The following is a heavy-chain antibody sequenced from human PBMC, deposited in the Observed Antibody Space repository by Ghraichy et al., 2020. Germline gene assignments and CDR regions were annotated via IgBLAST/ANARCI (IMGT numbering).Heavy chain of an antibody. V-gene: IGHV1-2*02. D-gene: IGHD6-6*01. CDR2: INPNSGGT. Sequence: ASVKVSCKASGYTFTGYYMHWVRQAPGQGLESMGWINPNSGGTNYAQKFQGRVTMTRDTSISTAYMELSRLRSDDTAVYYCARDLGQQLVLGAFDYWGQGTLVTVSS. CDR3: ARDLGQQLVLGAFDY. J-gene: IGHJ4*02. CDR1: GYTFTGYY.